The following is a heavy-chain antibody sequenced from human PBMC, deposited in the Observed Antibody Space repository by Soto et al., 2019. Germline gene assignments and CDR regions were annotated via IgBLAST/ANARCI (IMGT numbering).Heavy chain of an antibody. CDR1: GGSISSGGYY. J-gene: IGHJ5*02. CDR2: IYYSGST. V-gene: IGHV4-31*03. Sequence: QVQLQESGPGLVKPSQTLSLTCTVSGGSISSGGYYWSWIRQHPGKGLEWIGYIYYSGSTYYNPSLKSRVTISVDPSKNQVSLKLSSVTAADTAVYYCARADIAAAGTGWFDPWGQGTLVTVSS. CDR3: ARADIAAAGTGWFDP. D-gene: IGHD6-13*01.